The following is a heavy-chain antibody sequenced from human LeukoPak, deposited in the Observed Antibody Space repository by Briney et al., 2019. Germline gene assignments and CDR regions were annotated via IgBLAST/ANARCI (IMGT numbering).Heavy chain of an antibody. Sequence: GGSLRLSCAASGFTFGDYAMSWVRQAPGKGLEWVGFIRSKAYGGTTEYAASVKGRFTISRDDSKSIAYLQMNSLKTEDTAVYYCTRGSKSSYYFDYWGQGTLVTVSS. CDR2: IRSKAYGGTT. V-gene: IGHV3-49*04. J-gene: IGHJ4*02. CDR3: TRGSKSSYYFDY. CDR1: GFTFGDYA. D-gene: IGHD6-6*01.